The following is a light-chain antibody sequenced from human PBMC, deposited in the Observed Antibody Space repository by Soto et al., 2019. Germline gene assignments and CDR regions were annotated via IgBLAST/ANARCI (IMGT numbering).Light chain of an antibody. V-gene: IGKV3-20*01. Sequence: EIVVTQSPATLSVSPGERVTLSCRASQSVRNKVAWYQQKPGQTPRVIIYDTSTRAADIPARFSGSGYGTYFTLTISRLEPEDFAVYYCQQYGSSGTFGQGTKVDIK. CDR1: QSVRNK. CDR2: DTS. CDR3: QQYGSSGT. J-gene: IGKJ1*01.